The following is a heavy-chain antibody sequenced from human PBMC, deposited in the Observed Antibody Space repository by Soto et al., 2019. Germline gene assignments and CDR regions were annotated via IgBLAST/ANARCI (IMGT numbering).Heavy chain of an antibody. J-gene: IGHJ4*02. CDR2: IIPIYGTA. CDR3: AREDKPGGYTPPGTSGFDS. CDR1: GGTFSTYA. D-gene: IGHD5-12*01. Sequence: QVHLVQAGAEVKKPGSSVKVSCKASGGTFSTYAISWVRQAPGQGLEWMGGIIPIYGTANYAQKFQGRLTMTADESTSTVYMELSRLRSDDTAVYYCAREDKPGGYTPPGTSGFDSWGQGTLVTVSS. V-gene: IGHV1-69*12.